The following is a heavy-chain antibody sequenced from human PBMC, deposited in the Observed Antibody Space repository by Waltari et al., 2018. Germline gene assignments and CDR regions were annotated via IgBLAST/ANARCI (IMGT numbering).Heavy chain of an antibody. D-gene: IGHD6-19*01. CDR2: IWYDGSNK. J-gene: IGHJ6*02. V-gene: IGHV3-33*01. Sequence: QVQLVESGGGVVQPGRSLRLSCAAYGFTFSSYGVPWVHQAPGKVLELVAVIWYDGSNKYYADSVKGRFTISRDNSKNTLYLQMNSLRAEDTAVYYCARGWIAVASTYYYYYGMDVWGQGTTVTVSS. CDR1: GFTFSSYG. CDR3: ARGWIAVASTYYYYYGMDV.